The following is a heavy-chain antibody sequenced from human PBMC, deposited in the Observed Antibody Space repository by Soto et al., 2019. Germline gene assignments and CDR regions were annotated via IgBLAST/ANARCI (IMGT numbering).Heavy chain of an antibody. V-gene: IGHV3-72*01. Sequence: EVQLVESGGGLVQPGGSLRLSCTASGFRFSDYYMDWVRQLPGKGLEWVGRTRNKASNYASEYAPSLKGRLTISRHDSDDSMFLQLNSLKIEDTAVYYCARDTGGSYDFWGQGALVTVSS. CDR2: TRNKASNYAS. D-gene: IGHD1-26*01. CDR3: ARDTGGSYDF. J-gene: IGHJ4*02. CDR1: GFRFSDYY.